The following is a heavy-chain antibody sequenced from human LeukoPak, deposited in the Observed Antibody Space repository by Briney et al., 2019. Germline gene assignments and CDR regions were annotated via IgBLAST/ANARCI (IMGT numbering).Heavy chain of an antibody. V-gene: IGHV7-4-1*02. Sequence: SXXXFXXXAMNWVRQAPGQGLXXMGWINTNTGNPTYAQGFTGRFVFSLDXXVSTAYLQMSSLKAEDTAVYYCXXXXXSSSSVSDYWGQGTLVTVSS. D-gene: IGHD6-6*01. CDR1: XXXFXXXA. CDR2: INTNTGNP. CDR3: XXXXXSSSSVSDY. J-gene: IGHJ4*02.